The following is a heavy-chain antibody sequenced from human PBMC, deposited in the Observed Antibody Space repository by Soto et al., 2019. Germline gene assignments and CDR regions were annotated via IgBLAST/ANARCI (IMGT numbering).Heavy chain of an antibody. CDR2: ISYRGTT. J-gene: IGHJ4*02. CDR3: ARHIGVTGTRGFDH. V-gene: IGHV4-4*02. D-gene: IGHD6-19*01. Sequence: QVQLQESGPGLVEPSETLSLTCAVSGGSISETYWWSWVHQPPGKGLEWIGEISYRGTTHYNSSLRSRVTISMDTSRNQISLTLISVTAADSASYYCARHIGVTGTRGFDHWGQGTLVSVSS. CDR1: GGSISETYW.